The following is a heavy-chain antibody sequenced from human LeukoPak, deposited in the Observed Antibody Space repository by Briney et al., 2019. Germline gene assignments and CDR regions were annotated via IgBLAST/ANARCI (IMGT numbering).Heavy chain of an antibody. Sequence: GRSLRLSCVASGFTFSDYWMHWVRQAPGKGLVWLSRNNSEGSSVSYADSVKGRITISRDNAKNTLYLQMNSLRAEDTAVYYCARGPSYSSGWYGIDYWGQGTLVTVSS. CDR3: ARGPSYSSGWYGIDY. J-gene: IGHJ4*02. V-gene: IGHV3-74*01. CDR2: NNSEGSSV. D-gene: IGHD6-19*01. CDR1: GFTFSDYW.